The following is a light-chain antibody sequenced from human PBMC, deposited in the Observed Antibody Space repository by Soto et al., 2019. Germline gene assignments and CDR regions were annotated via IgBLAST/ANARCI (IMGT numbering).Light chain of an antibody. CDR1: QSVDSNY. CDR3: QKYDSSPLT. J-gene: IGKJ4*01. V-gene: IGKV3-20*01. CDR2: DAS. Sequence: EIVLTQSPDTLSLSPGERTTLSCRASQSVDSNYLAWYQQKPGQAPRVLIYDASIRATGIPDRFSGSGSGTDFTITTSRLEPEDSQVYYSQKYDSSPLTFGGGTKV.